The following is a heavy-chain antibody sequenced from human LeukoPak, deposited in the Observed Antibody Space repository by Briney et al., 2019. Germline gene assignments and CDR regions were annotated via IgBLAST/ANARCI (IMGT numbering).Heavy chain of an antibody. D-gene: IGHD5-24*01. CDR2: ISGSGGGT. Sequence: PGGSLRHSCAASGFTFSSYAMTWVRQAPGKGLEWVSAISGSGGGTYYADSVKGQFTISRDNSKNTLFLQMNSLRAEDTAVYYCAKCGDGYNSGYYYYYMDVWGKGTTVTVSS. J-gene: IGHJ6*03. CDR1: GFTFSSYA. V-gene: IGHV3-23*01. CDR3: AKCGDGYNSGYYYYYMDV.